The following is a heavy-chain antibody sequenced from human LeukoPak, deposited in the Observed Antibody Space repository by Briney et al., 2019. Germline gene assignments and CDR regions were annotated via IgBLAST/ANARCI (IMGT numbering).Heavy chain of an antibody. CDR2: ISYSGST. Sequence: SETLSLTCTVSGGSISSYYWSWIRQPPGKGLEWIGYISYSGSTNYNPSLKSRVTISVDTSKNQFSLKLSSVTAADTAVYYCARYVWGSYPTFEDYWGQGTLVTVSS. CDR3: ARYVWGSYPTFEDY. V-gene: IGHV4-59*01. CDR1: GGSISSYY. J-gene: IGHJ4*02. D-gene: IGHD3-16*02.